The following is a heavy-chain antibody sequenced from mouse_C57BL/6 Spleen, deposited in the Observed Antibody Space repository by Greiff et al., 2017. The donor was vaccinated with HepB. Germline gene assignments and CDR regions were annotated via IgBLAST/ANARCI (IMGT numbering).Heavy chain of an antibody. V-gene: IGHV2-2*01. Sequence: QVQLQQSGPGLVQPSQSLSITCTVSGFSLTSYGVHWVRQSPGKGLEWLGVIWSGGSTDYNAAFISRLSISKDNSKSQVFFKMNSLQADDTAIYYCARMDSNYVAWFAYWGQGTLVTVSA. CDR3: ARMDSNYVAWFAY. CDR2: IWSGGST. J-gene: IGHJ3*01. CDR1: GFSLTSYG. D-gene: IGHD2-5*01.